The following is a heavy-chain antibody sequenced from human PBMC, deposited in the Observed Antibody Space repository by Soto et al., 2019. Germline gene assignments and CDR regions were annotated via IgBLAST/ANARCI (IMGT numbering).Heavy chain of an antibody. CDR3: TKRATTIPTPGNYFDS. J-gene: IGHJ4*02. CDR2: LTRDGTS. D-gene: IGHD1-1*01. Sequence: LRLSCAASGFTFSDYSMSWVRQAPERGLEWVSSLTRDGTSYYADSVQGRFTVSRDNSKNTVSLQMHSLRAEDTALYYCTKRATTIPTPGNYFDSWGQGTLVTVSS. V-gene: IGHV3-23*01. CDR1: GFTFSDYS.